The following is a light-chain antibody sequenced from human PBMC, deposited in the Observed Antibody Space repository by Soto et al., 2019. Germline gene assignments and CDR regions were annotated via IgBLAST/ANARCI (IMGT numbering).Light chain of an antibody. Sequence: DIVLTQSPDTLSLSPGEIATLACRSSQSVSSSYLAWYQQKPGQAPRLLIYGASSRATGIPDRFSGSGSGTDFTLTISRLEPEDFAVYYCQQYGSSPRTFGQGTKVDIK. J-gene: IGKJ1*01. V-gene: IGKV3-20*01. CDR3: QQYGSSPRT. CDR2: GAS. CDR1: QSVSSSY.